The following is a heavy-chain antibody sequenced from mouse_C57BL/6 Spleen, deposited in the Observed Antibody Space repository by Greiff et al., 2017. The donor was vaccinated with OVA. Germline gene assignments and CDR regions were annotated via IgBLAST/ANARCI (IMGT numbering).Heavy chain of an antibody. CDR1: GYTFTSYW. J-gene: IGHJ3*01. Sequence: QVQLQQPGAELVKPGASVKLSCKASGYTFTSYWMHWVKQRPGRGLEWIGRLDPNSGGTKYNEKFKSKATLTVAKPSSPAYMQLSSLTSEASAVYYCAGYGNYDGFADWGQGTLVTVSA. CDR2: LDPNSGGT. V-gene: IGHV1-72*01. CDR3: AGYGNYDGFAD. D-gene: IGHD2-1*01.